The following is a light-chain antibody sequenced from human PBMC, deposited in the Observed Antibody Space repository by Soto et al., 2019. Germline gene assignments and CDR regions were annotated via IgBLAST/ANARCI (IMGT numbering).Light chain of an antibody. Sequence: QSALTQPASVSGSPGQSSTISCTGTSSDVGGYNYVSWYQQHPGKAPKLMIYEVSNRPSGVSNRFSGSKSGNTASLTISGLQAEDEADYYCSSSTSSDTLLFGGGTKLTVL. V-gene: IGLV2-14*01. CDR2: EVS. CDR1: SSDVGGYNY. J-gene: IGLJ2*01. CDR3: SSSTSSDTLL.